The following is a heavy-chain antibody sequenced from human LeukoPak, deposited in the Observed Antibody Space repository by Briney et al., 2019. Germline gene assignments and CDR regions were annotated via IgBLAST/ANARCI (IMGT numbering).Heavy chain of an antibody. Sequence: ASVKVSCKASGYTFTSYAMHWVRQAPGQRLEWMGWINAGNGNTKNSQEFQGRVTITRDTSASTAYMELSSLRSEDMAVYYCAREPDTDIFGGPFDYWGQGTLVTVSS. V-gene: IGHV1-3*03. CDR2: INAGNGNT. J-gene: IGHJ4*02. CDR3: AREPDTDIFGGPFDY. CDR1: GYTFTSYA. D-gene: IGHD3-9*01.